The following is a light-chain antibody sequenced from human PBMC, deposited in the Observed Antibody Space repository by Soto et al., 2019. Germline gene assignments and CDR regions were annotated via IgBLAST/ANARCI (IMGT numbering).Light chain of an antibody. CDR2: EVT. CDR1: SSDVGSYNY. V-gene: IGLV2-14*01. Sequence: QSALTQPASVSGSPGQSITISCTGTSSDVGSYNYVSWHQQHPGQAPKLMIYEVTHRASGVPDRFSASKSGNTASLTISGLQAGDEADYYCSSYRSSSTYVFGTGTKLTAL. J-gene: IGLJ1*01. CDR3: SSYRSSSTYV.